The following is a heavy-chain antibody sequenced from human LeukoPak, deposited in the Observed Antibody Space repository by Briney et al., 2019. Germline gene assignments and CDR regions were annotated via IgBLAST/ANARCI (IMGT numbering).Heavy chain of an antibody. CDR3: AILGYSNAFDI. Sequence: PSETLSLTCTVSGGSISSNYWSWIRQPPGKGLEWIGYIYYSGRTTYNPSLKSRVTISVDTSKNQFSLKLSSVTAADTAVYYCAILGYSNAFDIWGQGTMVTVSS. V-gene: IGHV4-59*01. D-gene: IGHD5-18*01. J-gene: IGHJ3*02. CDR1: GGSISSNY. CDR2: IYYSGRT.